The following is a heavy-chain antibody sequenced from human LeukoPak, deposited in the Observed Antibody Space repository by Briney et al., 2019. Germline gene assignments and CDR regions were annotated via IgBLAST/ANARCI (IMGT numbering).Heavy chain of an antibody. CDR3: RAVAGTGLFDY. CDR1: GGSISSTSYY. Sequence: SETLSLTCIVSGGSISSTSYYWGWIRQSPGKGLEWIGSIYYSGSTYYNPSLKSRVTISVDTSKNQFSLKLSSVTAADTAVYYCRAVAGTGLFDYWGQGTLVTVSS. CDR2: IYYSGST. D-gene: IGHD6-19*01. J-gene: IGHJ4*02. V-gene: IGHV4-39*07.